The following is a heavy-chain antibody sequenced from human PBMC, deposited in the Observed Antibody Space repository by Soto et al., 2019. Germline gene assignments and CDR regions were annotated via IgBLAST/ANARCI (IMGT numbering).Heavy chain of an antibody. V-gene: IGHV3-23*01. D-gene: IGHD2-2*01. CDR2: ISGSGGST. CDR1: GFTFSSYA. Sequence: GGSLRLSCAASGFTFSSYAMSWVRQAPGKGLEWVSAISGSGGSTYYADSVKGRFTISRDNSKNTLYLQMNSLRAEDTAVYYCASRPTAGYCSSTSCYGDYWGQGTLVTVSS. CDR3: ASRPTAGYCSSTSCYGDY. J-gene: IGHJ4*02.